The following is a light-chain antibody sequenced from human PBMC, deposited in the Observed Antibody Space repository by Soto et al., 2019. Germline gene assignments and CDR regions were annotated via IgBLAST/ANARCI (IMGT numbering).Light chain of an antibody. J-gene: IGLJ1*01. CDR2: EVS. CDR1: SDDVGGYYY. V-gene: IGLV2-14*01. CDR3: SSYTAGGTI. Sequence: QSVLRQPASVSGSPGQSITISCTGTSDDVGGYYYVSWYQQVPGKAPKLMISEVSNRPSGVSNRFSGSKSGNTASLTISGLQAEDEADYYCSSYTAGGTIFGTGTKVTVL.